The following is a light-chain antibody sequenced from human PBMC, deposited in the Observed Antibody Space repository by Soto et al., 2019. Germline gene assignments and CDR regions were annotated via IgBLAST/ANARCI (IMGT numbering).Light chain of an antibody. Sequence: EKVMTQSPATLSVSPGERATLSCRASQGISSDLAWYQQKPGQAPRLLIYGASTRATGIPARFSGSGSGTEFTLTISSLQSEDFAVYYCQCYSDPPPAVFVPGTKVEIK. J-gene: IGKJ3*01. CDR3: QCYSDPPPAV. CDR2: GAS. CDR1: QGISSD. V-gene: IGKV3D-15*01.